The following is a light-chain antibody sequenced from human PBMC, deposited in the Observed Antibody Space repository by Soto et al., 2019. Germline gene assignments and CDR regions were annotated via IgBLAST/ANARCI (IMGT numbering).Light chain of an antibody. J-gene: IGKJ3*01. CDR3: QQRSNWPPFFT. Sequence: EIVLTQSPATLSLSPGERATLSCRASQSVSSYLAWYQQKPGQAPRLLIYDASNRATGIPARFSVSGSGTDFTLTISSLEPEDFAVYYCQQRSNWPPFFTFGPGTKVDIK. CDR2: DAS. CDR1: QSVSSY. V-gene: IGKV3-11*01.